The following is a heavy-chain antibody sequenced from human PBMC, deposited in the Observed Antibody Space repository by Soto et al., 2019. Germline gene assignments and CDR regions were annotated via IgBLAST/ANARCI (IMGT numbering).Heavy chain of an antibody. V-gene: IGHV4-4*02. CDR2: IHHSGST. D-gene: IGHD2-2*01. CDR3: ARSAAGSFDY. Sequence: SETLSLTCAVSGGSISSSNWWSWVCQPPGQGLEWIGEIHHSGSTHYSPSLKRRVTISVDKSKNQVSLRLNSVTAADTAMYYWARSAAGSFDYWGQGALVTVSS. J-gene: IGHJ4*02. CDR1: GGSISSSNW.